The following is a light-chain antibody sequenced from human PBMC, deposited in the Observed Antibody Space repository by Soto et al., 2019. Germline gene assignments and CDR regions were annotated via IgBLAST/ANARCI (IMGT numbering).Light chain of an antibody. CDR1: SSDVGGYNY. CDR3: SSYAGPLYV. Sequence: QSALTQPASVSGSPGQSITISCTGTSSDVGGYNYVSWYQQHPGKAPKLMIYEVSNRPSGVSNRFSGSKSGNTASLTISGLQAEDEADYYCSSYAGPLYVLGTGTKVTVL. V-gene: IGLV2-14*01. CDR2: EVS. J-gene: IGLJ1*01.